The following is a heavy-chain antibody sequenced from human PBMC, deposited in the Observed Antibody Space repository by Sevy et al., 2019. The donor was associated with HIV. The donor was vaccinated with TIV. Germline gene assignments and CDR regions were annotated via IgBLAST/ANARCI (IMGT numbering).Heavy chain of an antibody. V-gene: IGHV4-39*01. CDR2: IYYSGNT. CDR1: GDSISSSTYH. D-gene: IGHD3-3*01. J-gene: IGHJ4*01. Sequence: AENLSLTCTVSGDSISSSTYHWGWIRQSPGKGVEWIGNIYYSGNTNYNPSLTSRATISVDTSKNQFSLNLTSVIAADTAVYYCARVVEFWSGYLDYWGQGTLVSVSS. CDR3: ARVVEFWSGYLDY.